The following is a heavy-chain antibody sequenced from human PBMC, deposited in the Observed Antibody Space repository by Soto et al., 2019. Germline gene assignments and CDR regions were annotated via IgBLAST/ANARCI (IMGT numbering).Heavy chain of an antibody. Sequence: QLQLQESGPGLVKASQTLSLTCVVSGGSISSGGYYWSWIRQRPGKGLEWIGYIYNSGKTYYNPSLKSRLSISIDTSKNQFSLKLTSVTAADTAVYFCASDVYGDYLGYLDYWGRGIQVTVSS. CDR3: ASDVYGDYLGYLDY. CDR2: IYNSGKT. CDR1: GGSISSGGYY. D-gene: IGHD4-17*01. V-gene: IGHV4-31*11. J-gene: IGHJ4*02.